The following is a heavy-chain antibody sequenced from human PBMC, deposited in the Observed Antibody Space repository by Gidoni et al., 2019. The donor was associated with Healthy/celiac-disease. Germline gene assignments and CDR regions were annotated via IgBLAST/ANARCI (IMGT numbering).Heavy chain of an antibody. CDR3: AKGYSSSWYFDY. CDR1: GFTFDDYA. Sequence: EVQLVESGGGLVQPGRSLRLSCAASGFTFDDYAMHWVRQAPGKGLEWVSGSSWNSGSIGYADSVKGRFTISRDNAKNSLYLQMNSLRAEDTALYYCAKGYSSSWYFDYWGQGTLVTVSS. D-gene: IGHD6-13*01. J-gene: IGHJ4*02. CDR2: SSWNSGSI. V-gene: IGHV3-9*01.